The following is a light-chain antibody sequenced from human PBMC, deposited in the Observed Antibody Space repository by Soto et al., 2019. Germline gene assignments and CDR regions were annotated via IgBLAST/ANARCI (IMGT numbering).Light chain of an antibody. CDR2: DNS. CDR1: SSNIGADYD. V-gene: IGLV1-40*01. J-gene: IGLJ2*01. CDR3: QSFDSSLSGWV. Sequence: QAVVTQPPSVSGAPGQRVTISCTGSSSNIGADYDVQWYQQLPGTAPKLLIYDNSNRPSGVPDRFSGSKSGTSASLAITGLQAADEADYYCQSFDSSLSGWVFGGGTKLTVL.